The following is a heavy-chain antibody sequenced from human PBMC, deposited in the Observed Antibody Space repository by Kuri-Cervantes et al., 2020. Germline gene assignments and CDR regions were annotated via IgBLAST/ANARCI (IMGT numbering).Heavy chain of an antibody. CDR3: ARGLVGSSWYDYFDY. V-gene: IGHV3-53*01. Sequence: GESLKISCAASGFTFSSNYMSWVRRAPGKGLEWVSVIYSGGSTYYADSVKGRFTISRDNSKNTLYLQMNSLRAEDTAVYYCARGLVGSSWYDYFDYWGQGTLVTVSS. CDR2: IYSGGST. J-gene: IGHJ4*02. D-gene: IGHD6-13*01. CDR1: GFTFSSNY.